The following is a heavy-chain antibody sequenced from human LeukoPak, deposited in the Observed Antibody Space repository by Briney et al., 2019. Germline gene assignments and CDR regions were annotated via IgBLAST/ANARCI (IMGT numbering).Heavy chain of an antibody. CDR1: GYTFTSYY. D-gene: IGHD6-6*01. Sequence: GASVKVSCKASGYTFTSYYMHWVRQAPGQGREWMGIINPSGGSTSYAQKFQGRVTMTRDTSTSTVYMELSSLRSEDTAVYYCARDPTQFGSSSNWFDPWGQGTLVTVSS. CDR2: INPSGGST. J-gene: IGHJ5*02. CDR3: ARDPTQFGSSSNWFDP. V-gene: IGHV1-46*01.